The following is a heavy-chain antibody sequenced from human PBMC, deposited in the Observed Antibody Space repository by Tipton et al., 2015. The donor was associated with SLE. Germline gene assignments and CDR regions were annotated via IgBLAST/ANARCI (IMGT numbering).Heavy chain of an antibody. CDR3: AKDGIRGYSSSWSFDY. V-gene: IGHV3-30*18. J-gene: IGHJ4*02. Sequence: QLVQSGGGVVQPGRSLRLSCAASGFTFSSYGMHWVRQAPGKGLEWVAVISYDGSNKYYADSVKGRFTISRDNSKNTLYLQMNSLRAEDTAVYYCAKDGIRGYSSSWSFDYWGQGTLVTVSS. CDR2: ISYDGSNK. CDR1: GFTFSSYG. D-gene: IGHD6-13*01.